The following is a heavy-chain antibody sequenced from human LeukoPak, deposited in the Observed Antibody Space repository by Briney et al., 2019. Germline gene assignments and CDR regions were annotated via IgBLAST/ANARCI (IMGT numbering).Heavy chain of an antibody. CDR2: ISAYNGNT. Sequence: ASVKVSCKASGYTFTSYGISWVRQAPGQGLERMGWISAYNGNTNYAQKLQGRVTMTTDTSTSTAYMELRSLRSDDTAVYYCARKRITMVRGVDFDIWGQGTMVTVSS. CDR1: GYTFTSYG. J-gene: IGHJ3*02. CDR3: ARKRITMVRGVDFDI. V-gene: IGHV1-18*01. D-gene: IGHD3-10*01.